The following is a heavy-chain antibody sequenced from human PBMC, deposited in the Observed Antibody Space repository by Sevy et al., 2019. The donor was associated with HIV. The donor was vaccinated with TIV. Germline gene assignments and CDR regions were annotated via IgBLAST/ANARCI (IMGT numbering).Heavy chain of an antibody. D-gene: IGHD1-26*01. J-gene: IGHJ4*02. CDR1: GFTFSIYD. V-gene: IGHV3-13*01. CDR2: INTVGDT. CDR3: ARGALSGSYGGPLDY. Sequence: GGSLRLSCAASGFTFSIYDMHWVRQATGKGLEWVSAINTVGDTYYPGSVKGRFTISRGNAKNSLYLQMNSLRAGDTAVYYCARGALSGSYGGPLDYWGQGTLVTVSS.